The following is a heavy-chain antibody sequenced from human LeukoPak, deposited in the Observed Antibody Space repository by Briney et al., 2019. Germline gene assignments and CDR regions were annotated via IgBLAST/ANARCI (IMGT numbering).Heavy chain of an antibody. V-gene: IGHV3-7*01. CDR1: GLTFSRDW. D-gene: IGHD3-22*01. CDR3: ATYSSLNTREFQY. Sequence: GGSLRLSCEASGLTFSRDWMGWVRQAPGKGLEWVANIRQDGGETYYGDSVKGRFIISRDNAKNSLFLQMNRLRAGDTAVYYCATYSSLNTREFQYWGQGTLVTVSS. CDR2: IRQDGGET. J-gene: IGHJ1*01.